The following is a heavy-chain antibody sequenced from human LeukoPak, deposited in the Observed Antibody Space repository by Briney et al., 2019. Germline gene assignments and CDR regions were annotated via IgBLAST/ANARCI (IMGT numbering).Heavy chain of an antibody. CDR3: ARHGRDGYNYRGVFDN. D-gene: IGHD5-24*01. V-gene: IGHV4-59*08. CDR1: GGSIRSYY. J-gene: IGHJ4*02. CDR2: IYYSGST. Sequence: SETLSLTCTVSGGSIRSYYWSWIRQPPGKGLEWIGYIYYSGSTNYNPSLKSRVTISVDTSKNQFSLKLSSVTAADTAVFYCARHGRDGYNYRGVFDNWGQGTLVTVSS.